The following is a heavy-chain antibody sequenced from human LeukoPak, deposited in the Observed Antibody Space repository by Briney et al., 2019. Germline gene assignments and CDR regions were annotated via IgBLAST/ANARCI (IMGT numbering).Heavy chain of an antibody. J-gene: IGHJ4*02. D-gene: IGHD1-1*01. V-gene: IGHV3-21*01. Sequence: GGSLRLSCTASGFTFINYSMNWVRQAPGKGLEWVSSISTNSAFIYYADSVRGRFTISRDNTKNTLYLQMNSLTADDTAVYYCAGLLEPYDYWGQVTLVTVSS. CDR1: GFTFINYS. CDR3: AGLLEPYDY. CDR2: ISTNSAFI.